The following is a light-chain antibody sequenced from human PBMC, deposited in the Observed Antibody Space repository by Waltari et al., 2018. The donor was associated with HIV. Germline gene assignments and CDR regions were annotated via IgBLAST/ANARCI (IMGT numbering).Light chain of an antibody. CDR3: QQLSSYPFA. CDR2: AAS. CDR1: QGINNY. J-gene: IGKJ2*01. V-gene: IGKV1-9*01. Sequence: DIQLTRSPSFLSAAVGDRVTVTCRASQGINNYLAWYRQKPGKGPELLVYAASTLQTGVPSRFSGSGSGTEFTLTINSLQPEDFATYYCQQLSSYPFAFGQGTKVDI.